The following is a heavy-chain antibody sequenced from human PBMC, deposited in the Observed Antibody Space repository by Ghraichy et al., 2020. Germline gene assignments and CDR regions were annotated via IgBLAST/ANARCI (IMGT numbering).Heavy chain of an antibody. D-gene: IGHD6-6*01. J-gene: IGHJ4*02. CDR1: GFTFSDYW. CDR2: IKQDGSEQ. CDR3: ARCRRRPFYFDY. Sequence: GSLRLSCAASGFTFSDYWMSWVRQAPGKGLEWVANIKQDGSEQSYVDSVRGRFTISRDNAKNSLYLHMNNLRAEDTAVYYCARCRRRPFYFDYWGQGTLVPVSP. V-gene: IGHV3-7*03.